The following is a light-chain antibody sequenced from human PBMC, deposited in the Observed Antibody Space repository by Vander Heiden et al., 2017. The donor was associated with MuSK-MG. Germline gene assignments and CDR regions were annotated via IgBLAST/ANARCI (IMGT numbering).Light chain of an antibody. Sequence: DIQMTQSPSSLSASVGDRVTITCRASQSISSYLNWYQQKPGKAPKLLIYAASSLQSGVPSRFSGSGSGTDFTLTIRSLQPEDFATYYCQQSYSTPSITFGQGTRLXIK. V-gene: IGKV1-39*01. J-gene: IGKJ5*01. CDR1: QSISSY. CDR2: AAS. CDR3: QQSYSTPSIT.